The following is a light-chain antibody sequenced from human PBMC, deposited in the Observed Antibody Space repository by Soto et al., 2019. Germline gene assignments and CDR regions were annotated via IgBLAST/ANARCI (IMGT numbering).Light chain of an antibody. J-gene: IGKJ1*01. CDR1: HSVSSY. CDR3: QQYGSSTT. V-gene: IGKV3-20*01. CDR2: GAS. Sequence: EIVLTQSPGTLSLSPGERATLSCRASHSVSSYLAWYQQKPGQSPRLLIYGASSRATGIPDRFSGSGSGTDFTLTINRLEPEDFAVYHCQQYGSSTTFGQGTKVDIK.